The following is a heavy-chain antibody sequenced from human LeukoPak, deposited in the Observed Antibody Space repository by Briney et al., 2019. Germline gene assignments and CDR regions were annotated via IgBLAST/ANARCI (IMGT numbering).Heavy chain of an antibody. CDR1: GGSISSSSYY. J-gene: IGHJ4*01. Sequence: PSETLSLTCTVSGGSISSSSYYWGWIRQPPGKGLEWIGSIYYSGSTYYNPSLKSRVTISVDTSKNQFSLKLSSVTAADTAVYSGPNPPGGVDYWGQEPWSPSPQ. D-gene: IGHD3-10*01. CDR3: PNPPGGVDY. V-gene: IGHV4-39*01. CDR2: IYYSGST.